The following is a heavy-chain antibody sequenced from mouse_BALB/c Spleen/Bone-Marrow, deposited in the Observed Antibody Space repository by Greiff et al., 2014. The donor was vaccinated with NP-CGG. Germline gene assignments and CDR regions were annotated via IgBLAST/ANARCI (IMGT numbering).Heavy chain of an antibody. CDR1: GFTFSSFG. CDR2: ISSGSSTI. J-gene: IGHJ2*01. V-gene: IGHV5-17*02. Sequence: DVHLVESGGGLVQPGGSRKLSCAASGFTFSSFGMHCVRQAPEKGLEWVAYISSGSSTIYYADTVRGRFTISRDNPKNTLFLQMTSLRSEDTAMYYCANVGYFDYWGQGTTLTVSS. CDR3: ANVGYFDY.